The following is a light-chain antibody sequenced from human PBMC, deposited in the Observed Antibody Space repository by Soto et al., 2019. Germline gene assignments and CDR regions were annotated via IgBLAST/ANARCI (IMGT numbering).Light chain of an antibody. CDR1: SSDVGGYIH. J-gene: IGLJ3*02. Sequence: QSALTQPPSVSGSPGQSVTISCTGTSSDVGGYIHVSWYQQHPDKAPKLLIFDVTKRPSGVPDRFSGSKSGNTASLTISGLLAEDEADYYCCSYAGSSTWVFGGGTQLTVL. CDR3: CSYAGSSTWV. CDR2: DVT. V-gene: IGLV2-11*01.